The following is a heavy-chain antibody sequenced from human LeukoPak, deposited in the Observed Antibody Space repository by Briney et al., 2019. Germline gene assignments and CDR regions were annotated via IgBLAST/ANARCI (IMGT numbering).Heavy chain of an antibody. CDR1: GFTFTNYN. Sequence: GGSLRLSCAASGFTFTNYNMHWVRQTPGKGLQWVAAILYDGSKKYYADSVKGRFSVYRDNSDYTLYLQMNNLKTEDTALYSCANFDGDSQAFHIWGLGTMVTVSS. J-gene: IGHJ3*02. CDR2: ILYDGSKK. CDR3: ANFDGDSQAFHI. V-gene: IGHV3-30*18. D-gene: IGHD3-9*01.